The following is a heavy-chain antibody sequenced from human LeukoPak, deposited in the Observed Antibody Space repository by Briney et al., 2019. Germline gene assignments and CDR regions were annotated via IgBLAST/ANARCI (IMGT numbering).Heavy chain of an antibody. V-gene: IGHV4-61*01. D-gene: IGHD3-22*01. CDR3: ARGERDYYDSSGYYFDY. CDR2: IYYSGST. CDR1: GGSISSGSYY. J-gene: IGHJ4*02. Sequence: SQTLSLTCTVSGGSISSGSYYWSWIRQPPGKGLEWIGYIYYSGSTNYNPSLKSRVTISVDTSKNQFSLKLSSVTAADTAVYYCARGERDYYDSSGYYFDYWGQGTLVTVSS.